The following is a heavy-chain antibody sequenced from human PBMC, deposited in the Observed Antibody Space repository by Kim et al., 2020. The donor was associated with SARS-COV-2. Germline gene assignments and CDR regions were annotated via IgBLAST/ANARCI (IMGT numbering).Heavy chain of an antibody. Sequence: GGSLRLSCAASGFTVSSNYMSWVRQAPGKGLEWVSVIYSGGSTYYADSVKGRFTISRHNSKNTLYLQMNSLRAEDTAVYYCARHSPGTMVRGVIGGPFDYWGQGTLVTVSS. CDR1: GFTVSSNY. CDR2: IYSGGST. CDR3: ARHSPGTMVRGVIGGPFDY. J-gene: IGHJ4*02. V-gene: IGHV3-53*04. D-gene: IGHD3-10*01.